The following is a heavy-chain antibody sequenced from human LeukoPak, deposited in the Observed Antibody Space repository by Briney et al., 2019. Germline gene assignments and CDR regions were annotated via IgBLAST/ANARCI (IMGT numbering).Heavy chain of an antibody. CDR2: ISRSSSDI. CDR3: ARDLPAAVD. J-gene: IGHJ4*02. Sequence: KPGGSLRLSCAASGFSFSSYSMSWVRQAPGKGLECVSFISRSSSDIYHADSVKGRFTISRDNAKNSLYLQMNSLRAEDTAVYYCARDLPAAVDWGQGTLVTVSS. D-gene: IGHD2-2*01. CDR1: GFSFSSYS. V-gene: IGHV3-21*01.